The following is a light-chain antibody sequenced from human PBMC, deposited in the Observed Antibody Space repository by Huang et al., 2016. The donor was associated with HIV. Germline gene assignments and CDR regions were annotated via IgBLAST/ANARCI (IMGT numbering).Light chain of an antibody. V-gene: IGKV1-16*02. CDR1: QGIRNL. J-gene: IGKJ5*01. CDR3: QQYKSYPFT. CDR2: AAS. Sequence: DIQMTQSPSSLSASIGDRVTITCRASQGIRNLLAWIQQKPGKAPRSLIYAASSLRSGVPSNFSGSGSGTEFTLTINSLQPEDFAAYYCQQYKSYPFTFGLGTRLEIK.